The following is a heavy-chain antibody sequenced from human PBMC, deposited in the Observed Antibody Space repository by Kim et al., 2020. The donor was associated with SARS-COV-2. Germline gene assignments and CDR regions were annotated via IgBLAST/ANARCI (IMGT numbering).Heavy chain of an antibody. CDR2: IRSKANSYAT. V-gene: IGHV3-73*01. J-gene: IGHJ3*02. CDR1: GFSFSDSG. D-gene: IGHD6-13*01. Sequence: GGSLRLSCAASGFSFSDSGIHWVRQASGKGLEWLGRIRSKANSYATAYAASVKGRFTISRDDSKNRAYLQMNSLKTEDTAVYYCTRVPGYSGSWWDAFDIWGQGTMVTISS. CDR3: TRVPGYSGSWWDAFDI.